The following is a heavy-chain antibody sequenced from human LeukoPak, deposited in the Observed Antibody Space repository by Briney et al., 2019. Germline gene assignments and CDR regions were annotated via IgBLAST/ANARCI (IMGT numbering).Heavy chain of an antibody. Sequence: PSETLSLTCAVYGGSFSGYYWSWIRQPPGKGLEWNGEINHSGSTNYNPSLKSRVTISVDTSKNQFSLKLSSVTAADTAVYYCARVVAAAGPRRHYYYYYYMDVWGKGTTVTISS. J-gene: IGHJ6*03. V-gene: IGHV4-34*01. D-gene: IGHD6-13*01. CDR1: GGSFSGYY. CDR2: INHSGST. CDR3: ARVVAAAGPRRHYYYYYYMDV.